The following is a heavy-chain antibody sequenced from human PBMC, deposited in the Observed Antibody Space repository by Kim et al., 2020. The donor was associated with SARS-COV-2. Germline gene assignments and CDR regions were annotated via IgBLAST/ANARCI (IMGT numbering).Heavy chain of an antibody. V-gene: IGHV3-30-3*01. Sequence: GGSLRLSCAASGFTFSSYAMHWVRQAPGKGLEWVSAISYDGSNKYYADSVKGRFTISRDNSKNTLYLQMNSLRAEDTAVYYCARAMIVLVYGAGLSDCWGQRGLLGVPS. CDR3: ARAMIVLVYGAGLSDC. CDR2: ISYDGSNK. D-gene: IGHD3-10*01. CDR1: GFTFSSYA. J-gene: IGHJ4*02.